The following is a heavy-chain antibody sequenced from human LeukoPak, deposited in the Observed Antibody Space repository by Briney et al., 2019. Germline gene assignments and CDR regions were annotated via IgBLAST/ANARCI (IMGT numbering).Heavy chain of an antibody. J-gene: IGHJ4*02. V-gene: IGHV3-23*01. D-gene: IGHD5-18*01. Sequence: HPGGSLRLSCAASGFTFSSYGMNWVRQAPGKGLEWFSTISGADDSTYYADSVKGRFTISRDNSKNTLYLQMNSLRAEDTALYYCAKGADGGYSYGYGYWGQGTLVTVSS. CDR1: GFTFSSYG. CDR2: ISGADDST. CDR3: AKGADGGYSYGYGY.